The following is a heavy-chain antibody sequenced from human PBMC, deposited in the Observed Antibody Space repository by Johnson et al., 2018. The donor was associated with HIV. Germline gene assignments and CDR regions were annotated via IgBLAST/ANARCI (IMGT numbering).Heavy chain of an antibody. CDR2: ISYDGTKT. CDR1: GIIFSHYG. CDR3: ARGGRKWELLGDDAFDI. J-gene: IGHJ3*02. D-gene: IGHD1-26*01. V-gene: IGHV3-30*03. Sequence: QVQLVESGGGVVQPGRSLRLSCAVSGIIFSHYGMHWVRQAPGKGLEWVALISYDGTKTYYVDSVKARFTISRDDARNTLYLQMNSLRVEDTAVYYCARGGRKWELLGDDAFDIWGQGTMVTVSS.